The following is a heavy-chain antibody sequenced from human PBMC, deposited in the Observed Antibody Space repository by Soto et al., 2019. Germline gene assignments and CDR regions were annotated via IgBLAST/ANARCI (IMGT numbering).Heavy chain of an antibody. D-gene: IGHD6-19*01. Sequence: QVQLVESVGGVVHPGRSLRLSCAASGFTFSSYGMHWVRQAPGKGLEWVAVISYDGSNKYYADSVKGRFTISRDNSKNTLYLQMNSLRAEDTAVYYCAKGLAQGGYYGMDVWGQGTTVTVSS. CDR1: GFTFSSYG. CDR2: ISYDGSNK. CDR3: AKGLAQGGYYGMDV. V-gene: IGHV3-30*18. J-gene: IGHJ6*02.